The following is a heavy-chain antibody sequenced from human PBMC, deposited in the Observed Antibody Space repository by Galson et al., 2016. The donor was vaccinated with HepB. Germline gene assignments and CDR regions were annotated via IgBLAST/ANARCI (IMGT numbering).Heavy chain of an antibody. J-gene: IGHJ4*02. CDR1: GFTFNNYA. CDR2: IIGSGVDT. V-gene: IGHV3-23*01. CDR3: AKGNAGRCSGALCYPLDD. Sequence: SLRLSCAASGFTFNNYAMNWVRQAPGKGLEWVSSIIGSGVDTWHADSVKGRFRISRDNSKNTLYLPMVSLRAEDTAAYYCAKGNAGRCSGALCYPLDDWLQGTLVTGSS. D-gene: IGHD2-8*02.